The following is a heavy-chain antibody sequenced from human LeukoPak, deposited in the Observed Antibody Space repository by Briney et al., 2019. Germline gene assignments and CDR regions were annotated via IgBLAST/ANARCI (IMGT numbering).Heavy chain of an antibody. Sequence: GGSLRLSCAASGFTVSRYEIKWVRQSPGKGLEWISYISSGNTIYYADYVKGRFTISRENAKNSVYLQLNSLRVEDTAVYYCARQVVAASFDYWGQGTLVTVSS. CDR2: ISSGNTI. CDR1: GFTVSRYE. CDR3: ARQVVAASFDY. J-gene: IGHJ4*02. V-gene: IGHV3-48*03. D-gene: IGHD2-15*01.